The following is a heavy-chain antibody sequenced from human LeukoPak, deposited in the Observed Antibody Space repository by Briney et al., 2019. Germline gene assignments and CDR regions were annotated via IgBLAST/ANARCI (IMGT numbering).Heavy chain of an antibody. CDR2: ISWNSGSI. J-gene: IGHJ5*02. CDR1: GFTFDDYA. V-gene: IGHV3-9*01. D-gene: IGHD3-9*01. Sequence: PGGSLRLSCAASGFTFDDYAMHWVRQAPGKGLEWVSGISWNSGSIGYADSVKGRFTISRDNAKNSLYLQMNSLRAEDTALYYCARAESRVGYDILTGYYMSANWFDPWGQGTLVTVSS. CDR3: ARAESRVGYDILTGYYMSANWFDP.